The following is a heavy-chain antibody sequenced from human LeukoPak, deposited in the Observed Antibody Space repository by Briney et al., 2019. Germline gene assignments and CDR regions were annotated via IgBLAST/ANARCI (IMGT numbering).Heavy chain of an antibody. D-gene: IGHD3-10*01. CDR3: AKPLMRDRWFGES. V-gene: IGHV3-30*02. CDR1: GFTFSSYG. CDR2: IRYDGNDK. J-gene: IGHJ5*02. Sequence: GRSLRLSCAASGFTFSSYGMHWVRQAPGKGLEWVAFIRYDGNDKYYAKSVKGRFTISRDTSRNTVSLQMNSLRLEDTAIYYCAKPLMRDRWFGESWGQGTLVTVSS.